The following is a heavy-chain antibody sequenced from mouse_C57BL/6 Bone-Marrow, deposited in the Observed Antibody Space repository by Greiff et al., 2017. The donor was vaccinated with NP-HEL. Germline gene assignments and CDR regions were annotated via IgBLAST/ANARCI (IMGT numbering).Heavy chain of an antibody. CDR2: ISYDGSN. CDR1: GYSITSGYY. D-gene: IGHD2-5*01. J-gene: IGHJ1*03. V-gene: IGHV3-6*01. CDR3: ARDPYSNYFYWYFDV. Sequence: EVKLMESGPGLVKPSQSLSLTCSVTGYSITSGYYWNWIRQFPGNKLEWMGYISYDGSNNYNPSLKNRISITRDTSKNQFFLKLNSVTTEDTATYYCARDPYSNYFYWYFDVWGTGTTVTVSS.